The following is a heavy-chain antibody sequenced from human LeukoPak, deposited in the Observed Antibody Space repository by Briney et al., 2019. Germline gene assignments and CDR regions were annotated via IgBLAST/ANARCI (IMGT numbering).Heavy chain of an antibody. D-gene: IGHD6-19*01. J-gene: IGHJ5*02. CDR3: ARLAVAGKGWFDP. CDR1: GHTFTSYY. V-gene: IGHV1-46*01. Sequence: ASVKVSCKASGHTFTSYYMHWVRQAPGQGLEWMGIINPSGGSTSYAQKFQGRVTMTRDTSTSTVYMELSSLRSEDTAVYYCARLAVAGKGWFDPWGQGTLVTVSS. CDR2: INPSGGST.